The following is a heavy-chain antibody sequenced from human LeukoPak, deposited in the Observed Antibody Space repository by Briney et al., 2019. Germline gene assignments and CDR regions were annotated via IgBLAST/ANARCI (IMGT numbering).Heavy chain of an antibody. V-gene: IGHV1-2*02. CDR3: ARDLGGYSYGYGY. CDR1: GYTFTGYY. J-gene: IGHJ4*02. CDR2: INPNSGGT. Sequence: ASVKVSCKASGYTFTGYYIHWVRQAPGQGLEWMGWINPNSGGTNYAQKFQGRVTVTRDTSISTAYMELSRLRSDDTAVYYCARDLGGYSYGYGYWGQGTLVTVSS. D-gene: IGHD5-18*01.